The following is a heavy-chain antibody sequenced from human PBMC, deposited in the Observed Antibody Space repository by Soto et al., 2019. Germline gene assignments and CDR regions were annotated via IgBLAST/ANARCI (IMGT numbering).Heavy chain of an antibody. CDR2: INPNNGDT. CDR3: ARSHY. V-gene: IGHV1-2*02. CDR1: GYTFTSYG. J-gene: IGHJ4*02. Sequence: ASVKVSCKASGYTFTSYGISCVRQAPGQGLEWMGWINPNNGDTSSAQKFRGRVTMTRDTSISIAYMELSSLRSDDTAVYYCARSHYWGQGTLVTVSS.